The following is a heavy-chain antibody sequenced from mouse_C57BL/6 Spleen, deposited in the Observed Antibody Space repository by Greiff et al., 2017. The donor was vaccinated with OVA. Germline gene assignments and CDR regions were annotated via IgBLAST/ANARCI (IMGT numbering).Heavy chain of an antibody. J-gene: IGHJ2*01. CDR3: ARHYHYYGSLYYFDY. CDR2: ISGGGGNT. Sequence: VESGGGLVKPGGSLKLSCAASGFTFSSYTMSWVRQTPEKRLEWVATISGGGGNTYYPDSVKGRFTISRDNAKNTLYLQMSSLRSEDTALYYCARHYHYYGSLYYFDYWGQGTTLTVSS. CDR1: GFTFSSYT. D-gene: IGHD1-1*01. V-gene: IGHV5-9*01.